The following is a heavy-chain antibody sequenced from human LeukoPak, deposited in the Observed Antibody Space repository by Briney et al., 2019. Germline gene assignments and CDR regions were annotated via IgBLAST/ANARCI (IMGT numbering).Heavy chain of an antibody. V-gene: IGHV1-69*13. J-gene: IGHJ5*02. Sequence: GASVKVSCKASGGTFSSFSIGWVRQAPGQGLEWMGGIIPIFGTAHYAQKFQGRVTITADESTSTAYMELSSLRSEDTAVYYCARDARQQLANWFDPWGQGTLVTVSS. CDR1: GGTFSSFS. CDR2: IIPIFGTA. D-gene: IGHD6-13*01. CDR3: ARDARQQLANWFDP.